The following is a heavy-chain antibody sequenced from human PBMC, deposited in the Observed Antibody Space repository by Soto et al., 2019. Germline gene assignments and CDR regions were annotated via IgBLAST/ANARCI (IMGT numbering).Heavy chain of an antibody. Sequence: SETLSLTCTVSGGSISSSSYYWGWIRQPPGKGLEWIGSIYYSGSTYYNPSLKSRVTISVDTSKNQFSLKLSSVTAADTAVYYCARGRRPRDIVVLVAARYTYFDYWGQGTLVTVSS. CDR2: IYYSGST. CDR1: GGSISSSSYY. J-gene: IGHJ4*02. CDR3: ARGRRPRDIVVLVAARYTYFDY. D-gene: IGHD2-15*01. V-gene: IGHV4-39*01.